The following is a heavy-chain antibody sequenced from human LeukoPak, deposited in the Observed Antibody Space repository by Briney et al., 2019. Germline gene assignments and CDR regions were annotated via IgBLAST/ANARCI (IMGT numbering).Heavy chain of an antibody. J-gene: IGHJ5*02. V-gene: IGHV5-51*01. CDR3: ARRPVHSQNGLAR. D-gene: IGHD1-1*01. CDR1: GDWFTSYW. CDR2: IFPGDSDT. Sequence: GAPLMTSSKGYGDWFTSYWVAWGRRLTGKGLEWRGIIFPGDSDTRYSPSIHGQVTISVDGSISTAYQQWSSLKAADTANYYCARRPVHSQNGLARRGQGTLVTVSS.